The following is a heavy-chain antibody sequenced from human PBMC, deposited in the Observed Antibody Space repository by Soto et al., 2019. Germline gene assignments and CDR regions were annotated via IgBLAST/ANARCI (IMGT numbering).Heavy chain of an antibody. CDR2: ISSSSSYI. CDR1: GFTFSSYS. D-gene: IGHD3-3*01. J-gene: IGHJ6*03. CDR3: ARERDFRKGYYYYMDV. Sequence: GGSLRLSCAASGFTFSSYSMNWVRQAPGKGLEWVSSISSSSSYIYYADSVKGRFTISRDNAKNSLYLHMNSLRAEDTAVYYCARERDFRKGYYYYMDVWGKGTPVTVCS. V-gene: IGHV3-21*01.